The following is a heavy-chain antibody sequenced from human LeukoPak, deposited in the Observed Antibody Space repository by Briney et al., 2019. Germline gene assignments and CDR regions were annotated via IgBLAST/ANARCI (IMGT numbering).Heavy chain of an antibody. V-gene: IGHV1-2*02. D-gene: IGHD2-21*02. J-gene: IGHJ5*02. CDR1: GYTFTGYY. CDR2: INPNSGGT. CDR3: AVTYCGGDCYYYNWFDP. Sequence: ASVKVSCKASGYTFTGYYMHWVRQAPGQGLEWMGWINPNSGGTNYAQKFQGRVTMTRDTSISTAYMELSRLRSDDTAVYYCAVTYCGGDCYYYNWFDPWGQGTLVTVSS.